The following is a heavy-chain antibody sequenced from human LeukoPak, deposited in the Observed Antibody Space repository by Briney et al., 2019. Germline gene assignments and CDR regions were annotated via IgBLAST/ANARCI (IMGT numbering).Heavy chain of an antibody. V-gene: IGHV5-51*01. CDR2: IYPGDSDT. Sequence: GESLKISCKGSGYSFTSYWIGWVRQMPGKGLEWMGIIYPGDSDTRYSPSFQGQVTISADKSISTAYLQWSSLKASDTAMYYCARRAYCSSTSCYRDSNGMDVWGQGTTVTVSS. D-gene: IGHD2-2*02. CDR1: GYSFTSYW. J-gene: IGHJ6*02. CDR3: ARRAYCSSTSCYRDSNGMDV.